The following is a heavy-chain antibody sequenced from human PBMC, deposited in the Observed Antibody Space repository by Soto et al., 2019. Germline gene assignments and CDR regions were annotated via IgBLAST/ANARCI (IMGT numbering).Heavy chain of an antibody. CDR1: GGSISSGGYY. CDR2: IYYSGST. J-gene: IGHJ5*02. V-gene: IGHV4-31*03. Sequence: SETLSLTCTVSGGSISSGGYYWSWIRQHPGKGLEWIGHIYYSGSTYYNPSLRSRVTISVDTSKNQFSLKLSSVTAADTAVYYCARLYCSGGSCYSGFDPWGQGTLVTVSS. CDR3: ARLYCSGGSCYSGFDP. D-gene: IGHD2-15*01.